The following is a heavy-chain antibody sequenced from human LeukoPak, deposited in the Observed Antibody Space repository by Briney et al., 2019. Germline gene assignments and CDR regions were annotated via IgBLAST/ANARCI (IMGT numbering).Heavy chain of an antibody. CDR2: IHYSGST. D-gene: IGHD3-10*01. J-gene: IGHJ4*02. CDR3: ARLPLAGSGSRPSCV. Sequence: SETLSLTCTVSGGSISSSSYYWGWIRQPPGKGLEWIGSIHYSGSTNYNPSLKSRVTISVDTSKNQFSLELSSVTAADTAVYYCARLPLAGSGSRPSCVWGQGTLVTVSS. CDR1: GGSISSSSYY. V-gene: IGHV4-39*07.